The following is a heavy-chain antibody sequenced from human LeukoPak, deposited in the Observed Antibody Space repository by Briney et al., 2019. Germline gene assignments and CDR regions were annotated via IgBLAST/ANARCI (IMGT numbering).Heavy chain of an antibody. J-gene: IGHJ4*02. V-gene: IGHV1-18*01. Sequence: GASVKVSCKASGYTFTSYGISWVRQAPGQGLEWMGWISAYNGNTSYAQKLQGRVTMTTDTSTSTAYMELRSLRSDDTAVYYCARAQIAAAGPADFDYWGQGTLVTVTS. CDR1: GYTFTSYG. CDR3: ARAQIAAAGPADFDY. CDR2: ISAYNGNT. D-gene: IGHD6-13*01.